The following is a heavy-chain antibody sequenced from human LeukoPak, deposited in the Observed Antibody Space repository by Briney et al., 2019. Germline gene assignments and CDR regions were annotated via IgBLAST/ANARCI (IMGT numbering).Heavy chain of an antibody. CDR3: ARDKGTEGLLPRGDWYFDL. V-gene: IGHV3-21*01. D-gene: IGHD3-3*01. J-gene: IGHJ2*01. CDR1: GFTFSSYS. Sequence: GGSLRLSCAASGFTFSSYSMNCVRQAPGKGLEWVSSISSSSTYIYYAGSVKGRFTISRDNAKNSLFLQMNSLRAEDTAVYYCARDKGTEGLLPRGDWYFDLWGRGTLVTVSS. CDR2: ISSSSTYI.